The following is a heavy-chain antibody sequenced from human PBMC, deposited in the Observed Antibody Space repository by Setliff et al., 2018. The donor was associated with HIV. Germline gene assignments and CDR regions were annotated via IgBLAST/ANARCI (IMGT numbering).Heavy chain of an antibody. CDR3: ARVGWSDGASHIVY. V-gene: IGHV4-39*01. D-gene: IGHD6-19*01. CDR1: GGSISSSSYY. CDR2: IYYSGST. J-gene: IGHJ4*02. Sequence: SETLSLTCTVSGGSISSSSYYWGWIRQPPGKGLEWIGSIYYSGSTYSNPSLKSRVTISADTSKNQISLKLNSVTAADTAVYYCARVGWSDGASHIVYWGQGALVTVSS.